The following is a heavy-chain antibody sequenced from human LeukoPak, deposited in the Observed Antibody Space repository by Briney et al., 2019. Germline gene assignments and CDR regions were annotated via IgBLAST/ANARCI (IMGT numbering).Heavy chain of an antibody. Sequence: PSETLSLSCTVSGVSISSYYWSWIRQPPGKGLEWIGYIYYSGSTNYNPSLKSRVTISVDTSKNQFSLKLSSVTAADTAVYYCARGVGELSRYYYYGMDVWGQGTTVTVSS. CDR2: IYYSGST. V-gene: IGHV4-59*01. J-gene: IGHJ6*02. D-gene: IGHD1-26*01. CDR1: GVSISSYY. CDR3: ARGVGELSRYYYYGMDV.